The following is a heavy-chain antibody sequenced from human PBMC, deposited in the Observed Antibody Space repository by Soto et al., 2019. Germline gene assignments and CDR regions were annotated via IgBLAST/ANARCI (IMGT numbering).Heavy chain of an antibody. CDR1: GYTFTSFG. J-gene: IGHJ6*02. V-gene: IGHV1-18*01. Sequence: QVQLVQSGADVKKPGASVKVSCKASGYTFTSFGINWVRQAPGQGLEWMGWISGYNGNTNYAQNLQERVTMTRDTSTSTAYMELRSLRSDDTAVYYCARPTDFYYDAMDVWGQGTTVTVSS. CDR2: ISGYNGNT. CDR3: ARPTDFYYDAMDV.